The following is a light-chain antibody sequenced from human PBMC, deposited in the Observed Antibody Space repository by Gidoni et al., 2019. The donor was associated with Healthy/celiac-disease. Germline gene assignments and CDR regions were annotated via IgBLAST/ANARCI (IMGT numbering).Light chain of an antibody. Sequence: QSALTQPASVSGSPGQSITISCTGTSSDVCGYNYVSWYQQHPGKAPKLMIYDASTRPPGVSNRFSGSKSGNTASLTISGLQAEDEADYYCSSYTSSSTPYVFGTGTKVTVL. CDR1: SSDVCGYNY. V-gene: IGLV2-14*03. CDR3: SSYTSSSTPYV. J-gene: IGLJ1*01. CDR2: DAS.